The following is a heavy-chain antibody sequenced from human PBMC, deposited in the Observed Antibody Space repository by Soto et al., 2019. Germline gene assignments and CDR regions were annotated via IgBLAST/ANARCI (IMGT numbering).Heavy chain of an antibody. CDR3: ARVGSGYDLREFDY. CDR1: GFTFSSYA. CDR2: ISYDGSNK. Sequence: SLRLSCAASGFTFSSYAMHWVRQAPGKGLEWVAVISYDGSNKYYADSVKGRFTISRDNSKNTLYLQMNSLRAEDTAVYYCARVGSGYDLREFDYWGQGTLVTVSS. V-gene: IGHV3-30-3*01. D-gene: IGHD5-12*01. J-gene: IGHJ4*02.